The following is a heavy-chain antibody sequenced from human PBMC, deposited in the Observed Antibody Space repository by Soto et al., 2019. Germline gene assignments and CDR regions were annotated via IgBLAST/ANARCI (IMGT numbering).Heavy chain of an antibody. Sequence: GASVKVSCKASGYTFTSYYMHWVRQAPGQGLEWMGIINPSGGSTSYAQKFQGRVTMTRDTSTSTVYMELSSLRSEDTAVYYCARAMSSSRWSYDAFDIWGQGTMVTVSS. D-gene: IGHD6-13*01. J-gene: IGHJ3*02. CDR1: GYTFTSYY. CDR2: INPSGGST. CDR3: ARAMSSSRWSYDAFDI. V-gene: IGHV1-46*01.